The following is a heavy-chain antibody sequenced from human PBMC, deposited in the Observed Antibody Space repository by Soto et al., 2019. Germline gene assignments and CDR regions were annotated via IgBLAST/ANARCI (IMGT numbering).Heavy chain of an antibody. Sequence: GASVKVSCKASGYTFTSYGISWVRQAPGQGLEWMGWISAYNVNTIFAQKLQGRVTMPTDTSTSTAYMVLRSLRSDDTAVFFCARGSIFGVVIIGAWFDPWGQGTLVTVSS. D-gene: IGHD3-3*01. CDR2: ISAYNVNT. V-gene: IGHV1-18*01. J-gene: IGHJ5*02. CDR1: GYTFTSYG. CDR3: ARGSIFGVVIIGAWFDP.